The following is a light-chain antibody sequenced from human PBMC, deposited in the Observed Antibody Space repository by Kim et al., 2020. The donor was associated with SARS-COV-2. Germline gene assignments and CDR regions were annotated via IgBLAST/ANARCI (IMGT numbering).Light chain of an antibody. V-gene: IGLV3-19*01. Sequence: SSELTQDPAVSVALGQTVTITCQGDSLRGYYASWFRQKSGQAPILVIYCDKNRPSGIPDRFSGYGSGNTASLTITGAQAEDEAYYYCNSRDSSGNHVLFGGGTQLTVL. CDR1: SLRGYY. CDR2: CDK. CDR3: NSRDSSGNHVL. J-gene: IGLJ3*02.